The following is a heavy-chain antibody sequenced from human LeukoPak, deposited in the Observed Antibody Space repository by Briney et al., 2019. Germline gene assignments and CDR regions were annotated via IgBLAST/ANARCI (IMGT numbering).Heavy chain of an antibody. Sequence: GGSLRLSCAASGFTFSSYLMNWVRQAPGKGLEWVSTISGSGGNTYYADSVKGRFTISRDNSKNTLYLQMNSLRAEDTAIYYCAKERPQTTSFDYWGQGTLVTVSS. CDR3: AKERPQTTSFDY. D-gene: IGHD1-7*01. CDR1: GFTFSSYL. V-gene: IGHV3-23*01. CDR2: ISGSGGNT. J-gene: IGHJ4*02.